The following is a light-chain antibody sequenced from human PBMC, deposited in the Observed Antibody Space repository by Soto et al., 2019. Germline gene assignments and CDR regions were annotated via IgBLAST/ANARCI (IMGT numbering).Light chain of an antibody. V-gene: IGLV2-23*01. Sequence: QSALTQPASGSGSPGQSITISCTGTSSDVGSYNVVSWYQHHPGKAPKLMIYEGSKRPSGVSNRFSGSKSGNTASLTISGLQAEVEADYYCCSYAGGTSYVFATGTKDTXL. CDR3: CSYAGGTSYV. CDR2: EGS. J-gene: IGLJ1*01. CDR1: SSDVGSYNV.